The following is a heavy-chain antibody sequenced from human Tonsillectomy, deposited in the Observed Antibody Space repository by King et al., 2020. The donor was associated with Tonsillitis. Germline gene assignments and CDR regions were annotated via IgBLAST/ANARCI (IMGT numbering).Heavy chain of an antibody. V-gene: IGHV4-59*01. CDR2: IDYTGST. Sequence: QLQESGPGLVRPSETLSLTCTVSGGSIGSSYWTWIRQPPGKGLEWIGYIDYTGSTNYNPSLKSRVTISEDTSKNQFSLKLTSVPAADTAVYYCARDSRPLLGAFDYWGQGTLVAVSS. J-gene: IGHJ4*02. D-gene: IGHD2-15*01. CDR1: GGSIGSSY. CDR3: ARDSRPLLGAFDY.